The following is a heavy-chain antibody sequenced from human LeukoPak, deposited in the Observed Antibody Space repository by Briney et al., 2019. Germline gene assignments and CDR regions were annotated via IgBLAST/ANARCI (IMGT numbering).Heavy chain of an antibody. CDR3: ARDRYCSSASCRYYGMDV. J-gene: IGHJ6*02. Sequence: GGSLRLSCAVSRFTFSSYWMSWVRQAPGKGLEWVANIDQDGSEKNYVGSVRGRFTISRDNAENSLYLQMHSLRAKDTAVYYCARDRYCSSASCRYYGMDVWGQGTTVTVSS. CDR2: IDQDGSEK. V-gene: IGHV3-7*04. D-gene: IGHD2-2*01. CDR1: RFTFSSYW.